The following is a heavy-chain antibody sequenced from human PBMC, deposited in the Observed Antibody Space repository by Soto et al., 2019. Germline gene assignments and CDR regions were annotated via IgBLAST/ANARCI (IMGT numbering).Heavy chain of an antibody. CDR1: GFTFSSYA. J-gene: IGHJ6*03. V-gene: IGHV3-23*01. CDR3: AKVDATVTTRAIYYYYMDV. CDR2: ISGSGGST. Sequence: GGSLRLSCAASGFTFSSYAMSWVRQAPGKGLEWVSAISGSGGSTYYADSVKGRFTISRDNSKNTLYLQMNSLRAEDTAVYYCAKVDATVTTRAIYYYYMDVWGKGTTVTVS. D-gene: IGHD4-4*01.